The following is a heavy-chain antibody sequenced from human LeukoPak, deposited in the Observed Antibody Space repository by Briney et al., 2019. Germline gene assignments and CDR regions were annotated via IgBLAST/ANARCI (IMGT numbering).Heavy chain of an antibody. V-gene: IGHV1-69*05. CDR3: ARGYYYYYYMDV. Sequence: SVKVSCKASGGTFSSYAISWVRQAPGQGLEWMGGIIPIFGTANYAQKFQGRLTITSDTSINTAYMELSSLTSEHTSVYFCARGYYYYYYMDVCGKGATVTVSS. CDR2: IIPIFGTA. CDR1: GGTFSSYA. J-gene: IGHJ6*03.